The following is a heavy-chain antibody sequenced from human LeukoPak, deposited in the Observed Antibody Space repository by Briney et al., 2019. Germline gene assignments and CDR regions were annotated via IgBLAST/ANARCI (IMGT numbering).Heavy chain of an antibody. CDR3: ARGRRLRFIRPENWFDP. Sequence: PSETLSLTCAVYGGSFSGYYWSWIRQPPGKGLEWIGEINHSGSTNYNPSLKSRVTISVDTSKNQFSLKLSSVTAADTAVYYCARGRRLRFIRPENWFDPWGQGTLVTVSS. CDR1: GGSFSGYY. V-gene: IGHV4-34*01. CDR2: INHSGST. D-gene: IGHD5-12*01. J-gene: IGHJ5*02.